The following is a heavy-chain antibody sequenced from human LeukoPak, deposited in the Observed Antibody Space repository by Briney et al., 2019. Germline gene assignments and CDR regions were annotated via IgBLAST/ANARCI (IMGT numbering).Heavy chain of an antibody. CDR3: ARPLQGIVGATGFDY. V-gene: IGHV5-51*01. CDR2: IYPSDSDT. Sequence: GESLKISCQGSESSFATYWIAWLRQMPGKGLEWMGIIYPSDSDTRYSPSFQGQVTISADKSIKTAYLQWSSLKASDTAMYYCARPLQGIVGATGFDYWGQGTLVTASS. D-gene: IGHD1-26*01. J-gene: IGHJ4*02. CDR1: ESSFATYW.